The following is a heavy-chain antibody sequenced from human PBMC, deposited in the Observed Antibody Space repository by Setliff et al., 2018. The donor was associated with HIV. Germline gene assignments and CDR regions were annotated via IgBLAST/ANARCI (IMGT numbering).Heavy chain of an antibody. CDR1: GFYFRGYA. CDR2: IKQDESEK. CDR3: ARGVTMGY. Sequence: PGGSLRLSCEASGFYFRGYAMHWVRQAPGKGLEWVANIKQDESEKYYVDSVKGRFTISRDNAKNTLYLQMNSLRAEDTAVYYCARGVTMGYWGQGTLVTVSS. V-gene: IGHV3-7*01. D-gene: IGHD3-10*01. J-gene: IGHJ4*02.